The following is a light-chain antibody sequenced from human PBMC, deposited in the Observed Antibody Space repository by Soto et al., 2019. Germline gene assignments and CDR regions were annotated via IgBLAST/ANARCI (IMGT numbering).Light chain of an antibody. CDR3: CSYTSSSTVV. V-gene: IGLV2-14*03. CDR2: DVS. J-gene: IGLJ2*01. Sequence: QSALTQPASVSGSPGQSIAISCTGTSSDVGGYNYVSWYQQHPGKAPKLIIYDVSNRPSGVSNRLSGSKSGNTASLTISGLQAEDEADYYCCSYTSSSTVVFGGGTKLTVL. CDR1: SSDVGGYNY.